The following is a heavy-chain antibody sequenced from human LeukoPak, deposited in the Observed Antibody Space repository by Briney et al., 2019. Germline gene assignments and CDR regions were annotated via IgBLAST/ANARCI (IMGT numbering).Heavy chain of an antibody. V-gene: IGHV3-23*01. CDR1: GFTFSSYG. CDR2: ISGSGGST. D-gene: IGHD5-12*01. CDR3: AKGDIVATIWYFDY. Sequence: GRSLRLSCAASGFTFSSYGMHWVRQAPGKGLEWVSAISGSGGSTYYADSVKGRFTISRDNSKNTLYLQMNSLRAEDTAVYYCAKGDIVATIWYFDYWGQGTLVTVSS. J-gene: IGHJ4*02.